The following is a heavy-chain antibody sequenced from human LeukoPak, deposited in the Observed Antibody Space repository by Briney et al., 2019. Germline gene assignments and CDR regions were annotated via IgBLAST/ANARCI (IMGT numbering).Heavy chain of an antibody. Sequence: GGSLRLSCAASGFSVSNNYMSWVRQAPGKGLEWVSGIYDGGGTYYADSVKGRFTITRDNFKNTVYLQVYSLRAEDTAMYYCARAFQYGSGSHPYSLWGQGTVVTVSS. CDR3: ARAFQYGSGSHPYSL. CDR2: IYDGGGT. J-gene: IGHJ4*02. V-gene: IGHV3-66*01. D-gene: IGHD3-10*01. CDR1: GFSVSNNY.